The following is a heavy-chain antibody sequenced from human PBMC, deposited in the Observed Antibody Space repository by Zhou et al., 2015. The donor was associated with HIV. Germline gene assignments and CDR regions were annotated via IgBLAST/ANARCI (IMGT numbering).Heavy chain of an antibody. CDR2: IIPLTSFA. CDR1: GGTFGTFA. Sequence: QVHLVQSGAEVKKPGSSVKVSCEASGGTFGTFAIAWVRQAPGQGLEWMGGIIPLTSFATYAQKFQGRLTISADESRIANMELSSLTSEDTALYYCAREASLIAFDFWGQGTLVTVSS. J-gene: IGHJ4*02. D-gene: IGHD2-21*01. CDR3: AREASLIAFDF. V-gene: IGHV1-69*12.